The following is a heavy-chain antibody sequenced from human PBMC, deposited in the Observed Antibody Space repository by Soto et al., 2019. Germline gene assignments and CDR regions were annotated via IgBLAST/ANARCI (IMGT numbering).Heavy chain of an antibody. D-gene: IGHD2-15*01. V-gene: IGHV3-23*01. CDR1: GFTFSSYA. CDR2: ISGSGGST. J-gene: IGHJ4*02. CDR3: ARRYCSGGSCYWPVDY. Sequence: EVQLLESGGGLVQPGGSLRLSCAASGFTFSSYAMSWVRQAPGKGLEWVSAISGSGGSTYYADSVKGRFTISRDNSKNTLYLQMNSLRAEDTAVYYCARRYCSGGSCYWPVDYWGQGTLVTVSS.